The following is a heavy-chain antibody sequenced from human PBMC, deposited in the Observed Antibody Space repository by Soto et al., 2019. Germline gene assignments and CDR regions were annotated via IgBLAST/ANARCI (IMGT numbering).Heavy chain of an antibody. CDR3: ARGLLAYCGGDCALFDS. CDR1: GDSIRTLYY. Sequence: SETLSLTCTVYGDSIRTLYYCSWIRQPPGKGLEWIGHIHHSGGTSYNPSLKSLVAISVDTSKNQFSLKVNSVTAADTAVYYCARGLLAYCGGDCALFDSWGQGIMVTVS. D-gene: IGHD2-21*02. J-gene: IGHJ4*02. V-gene: IGHV4-59*01. CDR2: IHHSGGT.